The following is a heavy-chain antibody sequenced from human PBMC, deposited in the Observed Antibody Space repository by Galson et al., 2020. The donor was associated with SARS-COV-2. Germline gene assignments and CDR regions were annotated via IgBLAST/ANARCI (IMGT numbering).Heavy chain of an antibody. CDR3: FGEWGRDGYNLDY. Sequence: QLGESLKISCAASGFTFSSYGMHWVRQAPGKGLEWEAVISYDGSNKYYADSAKGRFTISRDNSKNTLYLQMNSLRAEDTAVYYCFGEWGRDGYNLDYWGQGALVTVSS. V-gene: IGHV3-30*03. D-gene: IGHD5-12*01. CDR1: GFTFSSYG. J-gene: IGHJ4*02. CDR2: ISYDGSNK.